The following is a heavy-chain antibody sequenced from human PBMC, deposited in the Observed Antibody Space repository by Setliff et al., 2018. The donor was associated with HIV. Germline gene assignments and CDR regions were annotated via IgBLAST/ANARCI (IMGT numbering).Heavy chain of an antibody. D-gene: IGHD5-12*01. CDR2: ISSNGGST. J-gene: IGHJ4*02. CDR1: GFTVSGSY. V-gene: IGHV3-64*01. Sequence: GGSLRLSCAASGFTVSGSYMYWVRQAPGKGLEYVSSISSNGGSTYIANSVKGRFTISRDNSKNTLYLQMGSLRVEDMGVYYCAREGGWLQRHSYHVDYWGQGTVVTVSS. CDR3: AREGGWLQRHSYHVDY.